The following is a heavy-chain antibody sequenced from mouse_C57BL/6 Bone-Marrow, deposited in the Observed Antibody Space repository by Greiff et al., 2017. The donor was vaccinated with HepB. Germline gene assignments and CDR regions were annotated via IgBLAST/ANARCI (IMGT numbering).Heavy chain of an antibody. J-gene: IGHJ2*01. CDR1: GYTFTSYT. CDR2: INPSSGYT. V-gene: IGHV1-4*01. CDR3: ARKVTTY. D-gene: IGHD2-1*01. Sequence: VMLVESGAELARPGASVKMSCKASGYTFTSYTMHWVKQRPGQGLEWIGYINPSSGYTKYNQKFKDKATLTADKSSSTAYMQLSSLTSEDSAVYYCARKVTTYWGQGTTLTVSS.